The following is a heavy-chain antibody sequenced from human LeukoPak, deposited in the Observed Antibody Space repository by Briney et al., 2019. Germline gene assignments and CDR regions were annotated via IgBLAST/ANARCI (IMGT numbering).Heavy chain of an antibody. CDR3: ARDLEGGHGDDY. J-gene: IGHJ4*02. CDR1: GYTFTSYY. Sequence: ASVKVSCKASGYTFTSYYMHWVRQAPGQGLEWMGWINPNSGGTNYAQKFQGRVTMTRDTSISTAYMELSRLRSDDTAVYYCARDLEGGHGDDYWGQGTLVTVSS. D-gene: IGHD3-10*01. CDR2: INPNSGGT. V-gene: IGHV1-2*02.